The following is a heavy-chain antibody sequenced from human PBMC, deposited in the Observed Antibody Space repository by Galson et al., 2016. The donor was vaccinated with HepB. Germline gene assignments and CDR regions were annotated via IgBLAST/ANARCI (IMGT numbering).Heavy chain of an antibody. CDR3: AKESVRHFWTASEFDY. CDR2: ISWSTGTI. D-gene: IGHD3/OR15-3a*01. J-gene: IGHJ4*02. CDR1: GFNFDDYA. Sequence: SLRLSCAASGFNFDDYAIHWVRQAPGKGLEWVSGISWSTGTIAYRASVKGRFHISRDNAKNSLYLQMNDVQPEDAALYCCAKESVRHFWTASEFDYWGQGTLVTVSS. V-gene: IGHV3-9*01.